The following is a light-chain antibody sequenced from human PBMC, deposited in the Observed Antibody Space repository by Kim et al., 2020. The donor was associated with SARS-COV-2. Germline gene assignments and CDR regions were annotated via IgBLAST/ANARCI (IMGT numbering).Light chain of an antibody. CDR1: SSNIESNT. V-gene: IGLV1-44*01. Sequence: QSVLTQPPSVSGSPGQRVTISCSGSSSNIESNTVNWYQHLQDTAPKLLIYLDDSRPSGVPDRFSASNSGTSASLAISGLRSEDEDTYYCSTWDNNRTGQVFGGGTKVTVL. J-gene: IGLJ2*01. CDR3: STWDNNRTGQV. CDR2: LDD.